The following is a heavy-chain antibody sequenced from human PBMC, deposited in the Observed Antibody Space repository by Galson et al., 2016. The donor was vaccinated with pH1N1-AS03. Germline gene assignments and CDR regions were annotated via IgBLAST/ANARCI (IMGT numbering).Heavy chain of an antibody. CDR2: TSPDDSQT. Sequence: QSGAEVTKPGESLKISCMGSGTSFSHYWIGWVRQMPGKGLEWMGATSPDDSQTKYSPSFEGQVTISVDKSITTAFLQWNSLTAPETALYYCGRHTFSYDTTDTNRPDAFDIWGQGTMVTVFS. CDR3: GRHTFSYDTTDTNRPDAFDI. J-gene: IGHJ3*02. V-gene: IGHV5-51*01. D-gene: IGHD3-22*01. CDR1: GTSFSHYW.